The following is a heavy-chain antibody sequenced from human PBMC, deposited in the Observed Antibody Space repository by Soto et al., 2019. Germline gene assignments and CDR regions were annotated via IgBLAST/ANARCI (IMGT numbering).Heavy chain of an antibody. CDR3: AKHQYSFAHYIDH. Sequence: GGSLRLSCAASGFDFSGYAMSWVRQAPGRGLQWVSVITGGGTSIYYAASVKGRFSIARDKSSNTLVLHMSSLRAEDTALYYCAKHQYSFAHYIDHWGQGTQVTVSS. J-gene: IGHJ4*02. D-gene: IGHD5-12*01. V-gene: IGHV3-23*01. CDR1: GFDFSGYA. CDR2: ITGGGTSI.